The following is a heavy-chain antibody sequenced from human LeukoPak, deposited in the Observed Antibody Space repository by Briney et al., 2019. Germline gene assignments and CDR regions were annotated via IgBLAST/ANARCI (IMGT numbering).Heavy chain of an antibody. Sequence: SETLSLTCTVSGGSISSSSYYWGWIRQPPGKGLEWIGSIYYSGSTYYSPSLKSRVTISVDTSKNQFSLRLSSVAAADTAVYYCARDAERYYDFWSGYVYWGQGTLVTVSS. CDR2: IYYSGST. CDR3: ARDAERYYDFWSGYVY. CDR1: GGSISSSSYY. J-gene: IGHJ4*02. V-gene: IGHV4-39*07. D-gene: IGHD3-3*01.